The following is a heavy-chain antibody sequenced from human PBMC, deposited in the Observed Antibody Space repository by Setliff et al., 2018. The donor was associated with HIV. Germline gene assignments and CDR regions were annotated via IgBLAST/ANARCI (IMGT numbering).Heavy chain of an antibody. D-gene: IGHD1-26*01. CDR1: GGSMRNYY. V-gene: IGHV4-59*08. CDR3: ARHRPWEVDVFDI. CDR2: ISYNGIT. Sequence: SETLSLTCSVSGGSMRNYYWSWIRQPPRKGLEWVGYISYNGITTYNPSLKSRVTISVDTSKNQFSLRLTSVTAADTAVYYCARHRPWEVDVFDIWGQGTMVT. J-gene: IGHJ3*02.